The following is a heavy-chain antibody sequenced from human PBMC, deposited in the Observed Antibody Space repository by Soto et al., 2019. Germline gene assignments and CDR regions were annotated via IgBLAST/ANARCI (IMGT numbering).Heavy chain of an antibody. J-gene: IGHJ4*02. CDR2: IYWNDDK. V-gene: IGHV2-5*01. CDR3: AHREASASSGADDY. CDR1: GFSLSTGGLG. D-gene: IGHD6-6*01. Sequence: QITLKESGPTLVKPTQTLTLTCTFSGFSLSTGGLGVGWIRQPPGKALEWLALIYWNDDKRYSPSLRNRLTITQDPSKNQVVITMTNMAPVDTATYYCAHREASASSGADDYWGQGTLVTVSS.